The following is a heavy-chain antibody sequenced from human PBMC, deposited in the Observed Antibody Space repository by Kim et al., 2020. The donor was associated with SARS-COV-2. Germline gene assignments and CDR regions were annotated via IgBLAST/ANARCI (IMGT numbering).Heavy chain of an antibody. Sequence: SETLSLTCAVYGGSFSGYYWSWIRQPPGKGLEWIGEINHSGSTNYNPSLKSRVTISVDTSKNQFSLKLSSVTAADTAVYYCARGLRYYYGSGSYPVDYWG. J-gene: IGHJ4*01. CDR2: INHSGST. D-gene: IGHD3-10*01. CDR1: GGSFSGYY. CDR3: ARGLRYYYGSGSYPVDY. V-gene: IGHV4-34*01.